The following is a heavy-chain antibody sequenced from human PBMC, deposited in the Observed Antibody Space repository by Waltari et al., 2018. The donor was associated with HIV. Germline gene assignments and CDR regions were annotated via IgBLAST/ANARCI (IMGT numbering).Heavy chain of an antibody. CDR2: IKQDGSEK. Sequence: EVQLGESGGGLVQPGGSLRLSCAAAGFTLGSYWMCWVRQAPGKGLEWVANIKQDGSEKYYVDSVKGRFTISRDNAKNSLYLQMNSLRAEDTAVYYCARDPLVEHRGILDYWGQGTLVTVSS. J-gene: IGHJ4*02. D-gene: IGHD1-1*01. V-gene: IGHV3-7*01. CDR3: ARDPLVEHRGILDY. CDR1: GFTLGSYW.